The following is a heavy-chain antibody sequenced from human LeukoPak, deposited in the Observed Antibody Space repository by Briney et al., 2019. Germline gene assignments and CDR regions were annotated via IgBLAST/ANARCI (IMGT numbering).Heavy chain of an antibody. J-gene: IGHJ1*01. Sequence: SETLSLTCTVFGGSIRGYHWSWIRQPPGKGLEWIGYIYYSGSTNYNPSLKSRVTISVDTSKNQFSLKLSSVTAADTAVDYCAGEVVPAAIQHWGQGTLVTVSS. CDR3: AGEVVPAAIQH. CDR2: IYYSGST. V-gene: IGHV4-59*01. CDR1: GGSIRGYH. D-gene: IGHD2-2*01.